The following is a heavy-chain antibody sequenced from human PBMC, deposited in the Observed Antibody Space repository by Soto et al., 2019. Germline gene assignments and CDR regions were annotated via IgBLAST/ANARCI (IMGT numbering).Heavy chain of an antibody. CDR2: IYYSGST. CDR3: ARGYCTNGVCYDYYYYGMDV. CDR1: GGSVSSGSYY. V-gene: IGHV4-61*01. D-gene: IGHD2-8*01. Sequence: PSETLSLTCTVSGGSVSSGSYYWSWIRQPPGKGLEWIGYIYYSGSTNYNPSLKSRVTISVDTSKNQFSLKLSSVTAADTAVYYCARGYCTNGVCYDYYYYGMDVWGQGTTVTVSS. J-gene: IGHJ6*02.